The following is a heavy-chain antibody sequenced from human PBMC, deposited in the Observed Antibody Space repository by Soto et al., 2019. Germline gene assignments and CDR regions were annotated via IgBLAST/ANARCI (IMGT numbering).Heavy chain of an antibody. D-gene: IGHD3-10*01. Sequence: SETLSLTCTVSGGSISRSSYYWSWIRQPPGKGLEWIGEINHSGSTNYNPSLKSRVTISVDTSKNQFSLKLSSVTAADTAVYYCARGVVKRSRGVIWTKGWFDPWGQGTLVTVSS. V-gene: IGHV4-39*07. CDR2: INHSGST. CDR3: ARGVVKRSRGVIWTKGWFDP. CDR1: GGSISRSSYY. J-gene: IGHJ5*02.